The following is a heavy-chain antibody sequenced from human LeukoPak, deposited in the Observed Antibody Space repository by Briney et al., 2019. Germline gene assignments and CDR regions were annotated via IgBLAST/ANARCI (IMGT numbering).Heavy chain of an antibody. CDR1: GGSFSGYY. CDR3: ARGDGLSFDP. Sequence: SETLSLTCAVYGGSFSGYYWSWIRQPPGKGLEWIGEINHSGSTNYNPSLKSRVTISVDTSKNQFSLKLSSVTAADTAVYYCARGDGLSFDPWGQGTLVTVSS. J-gene: IGHJ5*02. V-gene: IGHV4-34*01. CDR2: INHSGST. D-gene: IGHD4/OR15-4a*01.